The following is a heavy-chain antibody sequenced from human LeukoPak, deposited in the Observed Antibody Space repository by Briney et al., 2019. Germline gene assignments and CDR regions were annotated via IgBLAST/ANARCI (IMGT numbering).Heavy chain of an antibody. CDR1: GYSFTSYR. CDR3: ARRPLYGDSSGYDY. CDR2: LYPGDSAT. D-gene: IGHD3-22*01. J-gene: IGHJ4*02. V-gene: IGHV5-51*01. Sequence: GESLKISCKGSGYSFTSYRIGWGRQMPGKGLEWMGILYPGDSATRYSPSFQGQVTISADKSISTAYLQWSSLKASDTAMYYCARRPLYGDSSGYDYWGQGTLVTVSS.